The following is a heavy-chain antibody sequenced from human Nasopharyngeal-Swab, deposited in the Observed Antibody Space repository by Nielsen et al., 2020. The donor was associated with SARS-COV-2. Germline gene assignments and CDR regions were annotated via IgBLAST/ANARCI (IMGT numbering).Heavy chain of an antibody. V-gene: IGHV3-66*01. J-gene: IGHJ6*03. CDR1: GFTVSSNY. Sequence: GESLKISCAASGFTVSSNYMNWVRQPPGKGLEWISVLYSGGNTYYAGSVKGRFTISRDNSKSTLYLQMNNLRAEDTAVYYCARSRNYYYYMGVWGKGTTVTVSS. CDR3: ARSRNYYYYMGV. CDR2: LYSGGNT.